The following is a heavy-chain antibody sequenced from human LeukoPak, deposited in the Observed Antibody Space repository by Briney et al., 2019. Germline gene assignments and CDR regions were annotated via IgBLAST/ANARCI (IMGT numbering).Heavy chain of an antibody. CDR1: GGSISSGSYY. V-gene: IGHV4-61*02. CDR3: ARDLSGVTGYTYGRGIDY. Sequence: SETLSLTCTVSGGSISSGSYYWSWIRQPAGKGLEWIGRIYTSGSTNYNPSLKSRVTISVDTSKNQFSLKLSSVTAADTAVYYCARDLSGVTGYTYGRGIDYWGQGTLVTVSS. CDR2: IYTSGST. J-gene: IGHJ4*02. D-gene: IGHD5-18*01.